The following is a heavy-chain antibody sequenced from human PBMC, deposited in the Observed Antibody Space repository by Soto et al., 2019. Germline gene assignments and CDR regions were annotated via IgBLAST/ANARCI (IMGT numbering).Heavy chain of an antibody. CDR2: INTGNGNT. CDR1: GYIFTSYA. D-gene: IGHD3-16*01. Sequence: QVQLVQSGAEMKKPGASVKVSCEASGYIFTSYAMHWVRQAPGQRLEWMGWINTGNGNTKYSQKFQGRVSITKDTAASTAYMEQISLRSEDTAVYYCAKRGGDDFYDYWGQGTLITVSS. V-gene: IGHV1-3*04. J-gene: IGHJ4*02. CDR3: AKRGGDDFYDY.